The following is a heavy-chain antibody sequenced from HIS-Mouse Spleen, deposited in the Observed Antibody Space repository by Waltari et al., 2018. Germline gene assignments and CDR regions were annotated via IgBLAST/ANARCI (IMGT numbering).Heavy chain of an antibody. D-gene: IGHD1-1*01. V-gene: IGHV3-74*01. J-gene: IGHJ3*02. CDR2: INSDGSST. CDR1: GFTFSSYW. Sequence: EVQLVESGGGLVQPGGSLRLSCAASGFTFSSYWMHWVRQAPGKGLGLVSRINSDGSSTSDADSVKGRFTISRDNAKNTLYLQMNSLRAEDTAVYYCARDLELDAFDIWGQGTMVTVSS. CDR3: ARDLELDAFDI.